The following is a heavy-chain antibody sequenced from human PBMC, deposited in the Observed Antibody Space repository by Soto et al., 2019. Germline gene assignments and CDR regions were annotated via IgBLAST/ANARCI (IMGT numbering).Heavy chain of an antibody. Sequence: EVQLVESGGGLIHPGRSLRLSCAASGFTFDNYAMHWDRQAPGKGLEWVSRISWNSGTIDYADSVKGRFTISRDNAKNSLYLQMNGLRAEDTALYYCAKDMKQTPDDAFDIWGQGTMVTVSS. CDR2: ISWNSGTI. J-gene: IGHJ3*02. V-gene: IGHV3-9*01. CDR3: AKDMKQTPDDAFDI. CDR1: GFTFDNYA.